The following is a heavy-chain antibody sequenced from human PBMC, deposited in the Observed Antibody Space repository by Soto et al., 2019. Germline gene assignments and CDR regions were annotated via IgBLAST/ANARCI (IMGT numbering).Heavy chain of an antibody. J-gene: IGHJ4*02. CDR2: IYNTVST. CDR3: ARGSDVEKVDF. CDR1: GDSVSSGGYF. D-gene: IGHD1-1*01. Sequence: QVPLQESGPGLVEPSQTLSLTCTVYGDSVSSGGYFWSWIRQSPGKGLEWIGHIYNTVSTYGNPSLESRLNISVDTSMNQFSRRLNSVTAADTAVYFCARGSDVEKVDFWCQGTLVTVS. V-gene: IGHV4-30-4*01.